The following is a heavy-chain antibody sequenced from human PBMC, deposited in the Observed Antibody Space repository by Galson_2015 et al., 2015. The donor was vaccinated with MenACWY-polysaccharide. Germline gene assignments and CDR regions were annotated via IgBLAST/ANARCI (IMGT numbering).Heavy chain of an antibody. CDR2: IGGSGSNT. CDR3: AKDSTDFWSVAGRFHP. J-gene: IGHJ5*02. V-gene: IGHV3-23*01. CDR1: GFTFSNYA. D-gene: IGHD3-3*01. Sequence: SLRLSCAASGFTFSNYAMSWVRQAPGKGLEWVSTIGGSGSNTHYADSVKGRFTISRDNSKNTLYLQMNSLRAEDTAVYYCAKDSTDFWSVAGRFHPLGQGTLVTVSP.